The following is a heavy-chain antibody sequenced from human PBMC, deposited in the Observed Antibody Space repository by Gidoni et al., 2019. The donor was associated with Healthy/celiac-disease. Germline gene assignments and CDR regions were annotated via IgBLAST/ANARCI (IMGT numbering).Heavy chain of an antibody. D-gene: IGHD3-22*01. CDR1: GYTFTGYY. CDR3: AREYYYDSSGYSSLGY. CDR2: INPNSGGT. Sequence: QVQLVQSGAEVKKPGASVKVCCKASGYTFTGYYMHWVRQAPGQGLEWMGWINPNSGGTNYAQKFQGRVTMTRDTSISTAYMELSRLRSDDTAVYYCAREYYYDSSGYSSLGYWGQGTLVTVSS. J-gene: IGHJ4*02. V-gene: IGHV1-2*02.